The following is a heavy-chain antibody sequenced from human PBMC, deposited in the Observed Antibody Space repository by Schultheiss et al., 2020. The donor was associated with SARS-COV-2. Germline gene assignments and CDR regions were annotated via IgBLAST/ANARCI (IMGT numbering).Heavy chain of an antibody. CDR3: TRPGHDFWSGYFER. CDR1: GFTFSNAW. V-gene: IGHV3-15*01. Sequence: GGSLRLSCAASGFTFSNAWMSWVRQAPGKGLEWVGRIKSKTDGGTTDYAAPVKGRFTISRDDSKNTAYLQMNSLKTEDTAVYYCTRPGHDFWSGYFERWGQGTLVTVSS. CDR2: IKSKTDGGTT. D-gene: IGHD3-3*01. J-gene: IGHJ5*02.